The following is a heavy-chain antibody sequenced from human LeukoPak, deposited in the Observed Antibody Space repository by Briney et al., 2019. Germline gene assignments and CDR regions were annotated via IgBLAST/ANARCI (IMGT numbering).Heavy chain of an antibody. CDR1: GYTFTSYG. V-gene: IGHV1-18*01. CDR2: ISAYNGNT. CDR3: ARAGDYYGSGSLDY. J-gene: IGHJ4*02. Sequence: ASVKVSCKASGYTFTSYGISWVRQAPGQGLEWMGWISAYNGNTNYAQKLQGRDTMTTDTSTSTAYMELRSLRSDDTAVYYCARAGDYYGSGSLDYWGQGTLVTVSS. D-gene: IGHD3-10*01.